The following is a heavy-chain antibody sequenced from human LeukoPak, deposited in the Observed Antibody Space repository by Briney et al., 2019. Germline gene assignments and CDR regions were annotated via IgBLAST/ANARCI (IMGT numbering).Heavy chain of an antibody. Sequence: SETLSLTCTVSGGSISSSSYYWGWIRQPPGKGLEWIGSIYYSGSTYYNPSLKSRVTISVDRSKNQFSLKLSSVTAADTAVYYCARSYSSGWYQVDPWGQGTLVTVSS. J-gene: IGHJ5*02. V-gene: IGHV4-39*07. CDR1: GGSISSSSYY. CDR3: ARSYSSGWYQVDP. CDR2: IYYSGST. D-gene: IGHD6-19*01.